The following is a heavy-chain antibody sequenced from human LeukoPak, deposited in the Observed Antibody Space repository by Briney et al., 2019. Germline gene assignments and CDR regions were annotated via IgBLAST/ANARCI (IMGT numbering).Heavy chain of an antibody. J-gene: IGHJ4*02. CDR1: GFTFSSYW. CDR3: ARDLNYYDSSGYYYGLDY. V-gene: IGHV3-74*01. CDR2: INSDGSST. Sequence: GVSLRLSCAASGFTFSSYWMHWLRQAPGKGLVWVSRINSDGSSTTYADSVKGRFTISRDNAKNTLYLQMNSLRAEDTAVYYCARDLNYYDSSGYYYGLDYWGQGTLVTVSS. D-gene: IGHD3-22*01.